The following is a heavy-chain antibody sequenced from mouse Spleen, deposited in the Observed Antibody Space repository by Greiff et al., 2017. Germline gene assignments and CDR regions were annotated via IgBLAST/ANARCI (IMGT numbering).Heavy chain of an antibody. D-gene: IGHD1-1*01. Sequence: EVKLVESGPELVKPGASVKISCKASGYSFTGYYMNWVKQSPEKSLEWIGEINPSTGGTTYNQKFKAKATLTVDKSSSTAYMQLKSLTSEDSAVYYCARRYYGFAYWGQGTLVTVSA. CDR2: INPSTGGT. V-gene: IGHV1-42*01. CDR1: GYSFTGYY. CDR3: ARRYYGFAY. J-gene: IGHJ3*01.